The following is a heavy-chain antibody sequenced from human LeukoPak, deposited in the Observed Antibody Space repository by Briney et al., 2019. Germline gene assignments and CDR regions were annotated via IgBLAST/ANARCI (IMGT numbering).Heavy chain of an antibody. CDR3: ARDVGRFCTRGSCFSDA. CDR2: IKEDGSET. J-gene: IGHJ5*02. Sequence: GGSLRLSCAGSGFQFNTYWISWIRRAPGKGLQWLGNIKEDGSETYYVGSLKGRLTISRDNAKNSSFLEMSSLGVEDTAVYYCARDVGRFCTRGSCFSDAWGQGTLVTVSS. D-gene: IGHD2-15*01. CDR1: GFQFNTYW. V-gene: IGHV3-7*05.